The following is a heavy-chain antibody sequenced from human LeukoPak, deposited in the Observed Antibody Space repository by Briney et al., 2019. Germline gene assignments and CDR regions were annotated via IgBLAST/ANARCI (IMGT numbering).Heavy chain of an antibody. Sequence: PSETLSLTCAVSGGSISSGGYSWSWTRQPPGKGLEWIGYIYHSGSTYYNPSLKSRVTISVDTSKNQFSLKLSSVTAADTAVYYCARATYCSGGNCYKLRYFDPWGRGTLVTVSS. J-gene: IGHJ2*01. D-gene: IGHD2-15*01. CDR3: ARATYCSGGNCYKLRYFDP. CDR1: GGSISSGGYS. V-gene: IGHV4-30-2*01. CDR2: IYHSGST.